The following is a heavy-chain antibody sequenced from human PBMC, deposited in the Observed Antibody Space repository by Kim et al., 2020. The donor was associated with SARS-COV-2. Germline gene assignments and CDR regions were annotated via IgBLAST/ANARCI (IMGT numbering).Heavy chain of an antibody. CDR1: GGSISSSSYY. D-gene: IGHD6-19*01. J-gene: IGHJ2*01. CDR2: IYYSGST. CDR3: ARRGSGWDWYFDI. V-gene: IGHV4-39*01. Sequence: SETLSLTCTVSGGSISSSSYYWVWIRQPPGKGLEWIGNIYYSGSTYYNPSLKNRVTISVDTSKNQFSLKLSSVTAADTAVYFCARRGSGWDWYFDIWGR.